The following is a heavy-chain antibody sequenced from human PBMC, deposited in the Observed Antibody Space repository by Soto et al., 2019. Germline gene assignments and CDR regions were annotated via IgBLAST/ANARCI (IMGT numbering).Heavy chain of an antibody. CDR3: ARVVPAATERNWFDP. CDR2: INAGNGNT. Sequence: ASVKVSCKASGYTFTSYAMHWVRQAPGQRLEWMGWINAGNGNTKYSQKFQGRVTITRDTSASTAYMELSSLRSEDTAVYYCARVVPAATERNWFDPWGQGTLVTVYS. J-gene: IGHJ5*02. V-gene: IGHV1-3*01. CDR1: GYTFTSYA. D-gene: IGHD2-2*01.